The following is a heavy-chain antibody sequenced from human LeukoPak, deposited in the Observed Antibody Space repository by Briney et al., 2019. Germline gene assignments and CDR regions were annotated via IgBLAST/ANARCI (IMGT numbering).Heavy chain of an antibody. Sequence: GGSLRLSCAASGFTFSSFSMNWVRQAPGKGLEWVSSISSSFNYLYYADSVKGRFTISRDNAKNSLYLQMNSLRAEDTAVYYCAREPLDIVVVPAAIWDTYFDYWGQGTLVTVSS. J-gene: IGHJ4*02. D-gene: IGHD2-2*02. V-gene: IGHV3-21*01. CDR1: GFTFSSFS. CDR3: AREPLDIVVVPAAIWDTYFDY. CDR2: ISSSFNYL.